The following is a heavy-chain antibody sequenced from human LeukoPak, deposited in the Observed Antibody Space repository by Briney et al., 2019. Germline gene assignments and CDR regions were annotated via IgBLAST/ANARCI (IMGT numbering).Heavy chain of an antibody. CDR3: AKFGAAVGYDAFDI. V-gene: IGHV3-23*01. J-gene: IGHJ3*02. CDR1: GFTFSSYG. CDR2: ISGSGDST. Sequence: GGSLRLSCAASGFTFSSYGMHWVRQAPGKGLEWVSAISGSGDSTNYADSVKGRFTISRDNSKNTLYLQMNSLRAEDTAVYYCAKFGAAVGYDAFDIWGQGTMVTVSS. D-gene: IGHD6-13*01.